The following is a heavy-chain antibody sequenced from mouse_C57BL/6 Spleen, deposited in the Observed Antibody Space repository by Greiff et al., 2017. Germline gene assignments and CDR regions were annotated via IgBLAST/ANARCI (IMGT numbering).Heavy chain of an antibody. Sequence: VQLKESGAELVKPGASVKMSCKASGYTFTTYPIEWMKQNHGKSLEWIGNFHPYNDDTKYNETFKGKATMTVEKSSSTVYLELSRLTSDDSAVYYCARYDDGEGFAYWGQGTLVTVSA. CDR3: ARYDDGEGFAY. V-gene: IGHV1-47*01. CDR2: FHPYNDDT. D-gene: IGHD2-4*01. CDR1: GYTFTTYP. J-gene: IGHJ3*01.